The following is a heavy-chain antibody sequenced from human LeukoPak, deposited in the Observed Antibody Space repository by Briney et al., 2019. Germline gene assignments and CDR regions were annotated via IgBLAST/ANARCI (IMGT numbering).Heavy chain of an antibody. V-gene: IGHV3-30*04. D-gene: IGHD3-9*01. CDR1: GFTFSSYA. Sequence: GSLRLSCAASGFTFSSYAMHWVRQAPGKGLEWVAVISYDGSNKYHADSVKGRFTISRDNSKNTLYLQMNSLRAEDTAVYYCARDEHDILTGYSPGFDYWGQGTLVTVSS. CDR3: ARDEHDILTGYSPGFDY. CDR2: ISYDGSNK. J-gene: IGHJ4*02.